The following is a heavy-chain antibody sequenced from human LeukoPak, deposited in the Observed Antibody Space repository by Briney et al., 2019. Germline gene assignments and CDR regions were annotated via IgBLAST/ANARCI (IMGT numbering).Heavy chain of an antibody. CDR3: TRVEAGTNKNWFDP. CDR1: GDSVSSNSAA. V-gene: IGHV6-1*01. D-gene: IGHD2-15*01. J-gene: IGHJ5*02. CDR2: TYYRSKWSN. Sequence: SQTLSLTCAISGDSVSSNSAALNWIRQSPSRGLEWLVRTYYRSKWSNDYAISVKSRISINADTSKNQFSLQLDSVTPEDTAVYYCTRVEAGTNKNWFDPWGQGILVTVSS.